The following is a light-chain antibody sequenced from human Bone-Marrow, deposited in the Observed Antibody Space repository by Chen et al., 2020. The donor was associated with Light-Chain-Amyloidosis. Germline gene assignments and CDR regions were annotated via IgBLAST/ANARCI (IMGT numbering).Light chain of an antibody. CDR1: TSNVGSNS. Sequence: QSVLTQSPSASGPPGQRVTMSCSGSTSNVGSNSVNWYQQVPGTAPKLLIDSKNQRPSGVPDRFSGSKSDTSASLASSGLQSEDEAVYYCAAWDDSVNGYVFGAGTKVTVL. J-gene: IGLJ1*01. CDR2: SKN. CDR3: AAWDDSVNGYV. V-gene: IGLV1-44*01.